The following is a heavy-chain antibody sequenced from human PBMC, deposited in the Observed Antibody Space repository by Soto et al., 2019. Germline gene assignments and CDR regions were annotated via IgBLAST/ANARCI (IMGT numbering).Heavy chain of an antibody. CDR2: ISYDGSNK. D-gene: IGHD2-15*01. CDR1: GFTFSSYA. J-gene: IGHJ6*02. CDR3: ARDGKAASSTYYYYGMDV. V-gene: IGHV3-30-3*01. Sequence: GGSLRLSCAASGFTFSSYAMHWVRQAPGKGLEWVAVISYDGSNKYYADSVKGRFTISRDNSKNTLYLQMNSLRAEDTAVYYCARDGKAASSTYYYYGMDVRGQGTTVTVSS.